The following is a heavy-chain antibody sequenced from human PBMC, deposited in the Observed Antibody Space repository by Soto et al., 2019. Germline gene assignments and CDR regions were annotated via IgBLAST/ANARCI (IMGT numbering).Heavy chain of an antibody. D-gene: IGHD2-15*01. CDR1: GYTFTSYA. V-gene: IGHV1-3*01. Sequence: ASVKVSCKASGYTFTSYAMHWVRQAPGQRLEWMGWINAGNGNTKYSQKFQGRVTITRDTSASTAYIQLSSRRSEDTAGYYCARPLVAATRADYWGQGTLVTVSS. CDR3: ARPLVAATRADY. J-gene: IGHJ4*02. CDR2: INAGNGNT.